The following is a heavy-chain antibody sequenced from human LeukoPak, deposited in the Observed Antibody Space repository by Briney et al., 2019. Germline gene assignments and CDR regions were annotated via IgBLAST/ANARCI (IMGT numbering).Heavy chain of an antibody. V-gene: IGHV3-23*01. Sequence: AGSLRLSCAASEFTFSSYAMQWVRQAPGKGLEWVSGISASGGSTWYADSVKGRFTISRDNSKNTLYLQMNSLRAEDTAVYYCAKYVSAKGPPYALDVWGQGTTVTVSS. CDR2: ISASGGST. J-gene: IGHJ6*01. D-gene: IGHD2/OR15-2a*01. CDR1: EFTFSSYA. CDR3: AKYVSAKGPPYALDV.